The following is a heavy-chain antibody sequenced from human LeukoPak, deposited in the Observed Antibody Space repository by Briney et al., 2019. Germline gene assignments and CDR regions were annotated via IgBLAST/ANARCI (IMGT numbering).Heavy chain of an antibody. CDR1: GGSISTYY. J-gene: IGHJ4*02. Sequence: SETLSLTCTVSGGSISTYYWSWIRQPPGKGLEWIGYIYYRGSANYNPSLQSRLTISVDTPKNQHSLKLTSVTAADTAMYYCARGGDYYSSGSYLGYWGQGTLVTVSS. V-gene: IGHV4-59*01. CDR3: ARGGDYYSSGSYLGY. D-gene: IGHD3-10*01. CDR2: IYYRGSA.